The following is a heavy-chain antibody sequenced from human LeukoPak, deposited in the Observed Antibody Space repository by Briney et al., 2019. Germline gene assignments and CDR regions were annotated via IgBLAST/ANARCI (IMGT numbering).Heavy chain of an antibody. CDR1: GYSFTSYW. CDR3: ARHRGYSGYVYYYYGMDV. V-gene: IGHV5-51*01. J-gene: IGHJ6*02. Sequence: GESLKISCKGSGYSFTSYWIGRVRQMPGKGLEWMGIIYPGDSDTRYSPSFQGQVTISADKSISTAYLQWSSLKASDTAMYYCARHRGYSGYVYYYYGMDVWGQGTTVTVSS. D-gene: IGHD5-12*01. CDR2: IYPGDSDT.